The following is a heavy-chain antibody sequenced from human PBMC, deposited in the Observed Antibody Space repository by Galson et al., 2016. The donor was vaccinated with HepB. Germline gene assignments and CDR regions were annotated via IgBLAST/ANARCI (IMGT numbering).Heavy chain of an antibody. Sequence: SCKASGYTFATSVITWLRQAPGQGLEWLGWINPYNGNTNYAQRLQGRVTMTTDTSTRTAYMELRGLRSDDTAVYYCARRVGVTSYYFHYWGQGTLVTVSS. CDR1: GYTFATSV. V-gene: IGHV1-18*01. D-gene: IGHD1-26*01. J-gene: IGHJ4*02. CDR2: INPYNGNT. CDR3: ARRVGVTSYYFHY.